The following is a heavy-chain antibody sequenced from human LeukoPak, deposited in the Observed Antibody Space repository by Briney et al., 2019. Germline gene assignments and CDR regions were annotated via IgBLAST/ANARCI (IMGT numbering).Heavy chain of an antibody. CDR1: GYTFTSYA. V-gene: IGHV1-3*01. CDR3: TREGVYAPDPSSYHRDAFDI. D-gene: IGHD3-16*02. J-gene: IGHJ3*02. CDR2: ISAYNGNT. Sequence: GASVXVSCRASGYTFTSYAMHWVRQAPGQRXEGXGWISAYNGNTNYAQKLQGRVTITADKSTNTAHMELSRLQSGDTAVYYCTREGVYAPDPSSYHRDAFDIWGQGTVVIVSS.